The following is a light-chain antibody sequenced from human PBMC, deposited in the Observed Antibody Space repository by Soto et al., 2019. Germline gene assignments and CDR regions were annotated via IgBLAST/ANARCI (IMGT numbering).Light chain of an antibody. Sequence: QSVLTQPPSVSGAPGQRVTISCTGSSSNIGAGYDVHWYHQVPGTAPKLLIYANSNRPSGVPDRFSASKSGTSASLAITGLQAEDEADYYCQSYDTSLSVVFGRGTKLTVL. CDR1: SSNIGAGYD. V-gene: IGLV1-40*01. J-gene: IGLJ2*01. CDR2: ANS. CDR3: QSYDTSLSVV.